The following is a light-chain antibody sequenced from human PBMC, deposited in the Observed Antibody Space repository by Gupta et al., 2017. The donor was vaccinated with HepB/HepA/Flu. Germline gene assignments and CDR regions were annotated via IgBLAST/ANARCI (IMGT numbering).Light chain of an antibody. J-gene: IGKJ1*01. CDR1: QSISSW. CDR2: KAS. V-gene: IGKV1-5*03. CDR3: QQENSYPLA. Sequence: DIQTTESPSTLSASVGDRVTITCRASQSISSWLAWYQQKPGKAPKLLIYKASSLESGVPSRFSGSGSGTEFTLTISSLQPDDFATYYCQQENSYPLAFGQGTKVEIK.